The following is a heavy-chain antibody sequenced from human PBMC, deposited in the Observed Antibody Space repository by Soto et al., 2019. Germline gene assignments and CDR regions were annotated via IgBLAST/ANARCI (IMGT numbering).Heavy chain of an antibody. J-gene: IGHJ5*02. CDR2: IYYSGST. Sequence: PSETLSVTCTVAGGSISSSYWSWIRQPPGKGLEWIGYIYYSGSTNYNPSLKSRVTISVDTSKNQFSLKLSSVTAADTAVYYCARRYCSGGSCFDPWGQGTLVTVSS. CDR3: ARRYCSGGSCFDP. CDR1: GGSISSSY. D-gene: IGHD2-15*01. V-gene: IGHV4-59*08.